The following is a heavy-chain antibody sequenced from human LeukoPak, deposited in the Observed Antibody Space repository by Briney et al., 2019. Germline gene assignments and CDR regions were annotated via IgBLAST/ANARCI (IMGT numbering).Heavy chain of an antibody. D-gene: IGHD7-27*01. J-gene: IGHJ4*02. Sequence: ASVKVSCKALGYTFTDHYFHWLRQPPGQGIEWIGWIHPGRGDTNIAQTFQGRVSLTRDMSISTAYMELSRLTSDDTAVYYCARDHNWGPDYWGQGTLVSVSS. CDR3: ARDHNWGPDY. CDR2: IHPGRGDT. CDR1: GYTFTDHY. V-gene: IGHV1-2*02.